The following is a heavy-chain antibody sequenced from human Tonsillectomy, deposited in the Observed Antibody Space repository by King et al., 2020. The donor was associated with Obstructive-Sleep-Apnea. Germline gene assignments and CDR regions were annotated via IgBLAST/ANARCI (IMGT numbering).Heavy chain of an antibody. D-gene: IGHD3-10*01. J-gene: IGHJ2*01. Sequence: VQLQESGPGLVKPSETLSLTCTVSGDSISSYYWSWIRQPPGKGLEWIGYFYYSGSTNYNPSLKSRVTIPVDTSKNQFSLKLSSVTAADTAVYYCARQGYYGSGRYFDLWGRGTLVTVSS. CDR1: GDSISSYY. V-gene: IGHV4-59*08. CDR2: FYYSGST. CDR3: ARQGYYGSGRYFDL.